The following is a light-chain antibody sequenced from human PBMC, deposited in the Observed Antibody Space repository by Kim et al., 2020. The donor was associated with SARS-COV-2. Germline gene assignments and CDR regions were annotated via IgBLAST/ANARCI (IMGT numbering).Light chain of an antibody. CDR2: GKN. Sequence: VDLGQTVSITCNGDSLRSYYATWYQQTPGQAPILLIYGKNNRPSGIPDRFSGTSSGNTASLTITGTQAGDEADYYCNSRDTNDIVLFGGGTQLTVL. V-gene: IGLV3-19*01. J-gene: IGLJ2*01. CDR3: NSRDTNDIVL. CDR1: SLRSYY.